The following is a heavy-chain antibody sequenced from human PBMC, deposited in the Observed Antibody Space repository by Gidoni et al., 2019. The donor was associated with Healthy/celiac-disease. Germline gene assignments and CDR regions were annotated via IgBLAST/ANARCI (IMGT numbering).Heavy chain of an antibody. Sequence: QVQLVESGGGLVKPGGSLSLSCAASGYTFSDYYMSWLRQAPGKWLEWVSYIGSSGSTIYYADSVKGRFTIARDNAKNSLYLQMNSLGAEDTAVYYCARRVGEGWFDPWGQGTLVTVSS. J-gene: IGHJ5*02. D-gene: IGHD1-26*01. CDR2: IGSSGSTI. CDR3: ARRVGEGWFDP. V-gene: IGHV3-11*01. CDR1: GYTFSDYY.